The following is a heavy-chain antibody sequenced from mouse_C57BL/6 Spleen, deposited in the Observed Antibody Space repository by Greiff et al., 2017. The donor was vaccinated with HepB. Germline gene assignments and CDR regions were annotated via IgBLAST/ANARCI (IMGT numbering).Heavy chain of an antibody. CDR2: IDPSDSET. Sequence: VQLQQPGAELVRPGSSVKLSCKASGYTFTSYWMHWVKQRPIQGLEWIGNIDPSDSETHYNQKFKDKATLTVDKSSSTAYMQLSSLTSEDSAVYYGARGGEYYDYFDYWGQGTTLTVSS. CDR1: GYTFTSYW. J-gene: IGHJ2*01. V-gene: IGHV1-52*01. CDR3: ARGGEYYDYFDY. D-gene: IGHD1-1*01.